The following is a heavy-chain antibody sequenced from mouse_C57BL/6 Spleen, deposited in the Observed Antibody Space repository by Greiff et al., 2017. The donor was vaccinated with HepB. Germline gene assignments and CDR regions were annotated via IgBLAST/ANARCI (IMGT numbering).Heavy chain of an antibody. D-gene: IGHD3-2*02. J-gene: IGHJ2*01. V-gene: IGHV1-69*01. CDR3: ARGGSSGLFFDY. CDR2: IDPSDSYT. CDR1: GYTFTSYW. Sequence: QVQLQQPGAELVMPGASVKLSCKASGYTFTSYWMHWVKQRPGQGLEWIGEIDPSDSYTNYNQKFKGKSTLTVDKSSSTAYMQLSSLTSEDSAVYYWARGGSSGLFFDYWGQGTTLTVSS.